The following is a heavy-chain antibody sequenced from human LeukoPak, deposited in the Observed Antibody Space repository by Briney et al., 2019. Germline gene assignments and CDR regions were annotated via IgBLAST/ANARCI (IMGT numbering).Heavy chain of an antibody. CDR1: GFTFSDYY. V-gene: IGHV3-11*01. J-gene: IGHJ6*02. Sequence: GGSLRLSCAASGFTFSDYYMSWIRQAPGKGLEWVSYISSSGSTIYYADSVKGRFTISRDNGKNSLYLQMNSLRAEDTAVYYCARDGVVVVAATYYYYGMDVWGQGTTVTVSS. CDR2: ISSSGSTI. CDR3: ARDGVVVVAATYYYYGMDV. D-gene: IGHD2-15*01.